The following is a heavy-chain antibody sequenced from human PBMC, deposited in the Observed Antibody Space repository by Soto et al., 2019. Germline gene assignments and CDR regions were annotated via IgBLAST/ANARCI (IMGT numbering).Heavy chain of an antibody. V-gene: IGHV4-59*08. Sequence: PSETLSLTCSVSGGSISSSFWSWIRQPPGKELEWIGYISYSGSTTYNPSLKSRITLSVDTSKNQFSLRVASVTAADTAVYYCARGHRAMEYYYYYGMDVWGQGTTGTVSS. CDR3: ARGHRAMEYYYYYGMDV. CDR2: ISYSGST. D-gene: IGHD5-18*01. CDR1: GGSISSSF. J-gene: IGHJ6*02.